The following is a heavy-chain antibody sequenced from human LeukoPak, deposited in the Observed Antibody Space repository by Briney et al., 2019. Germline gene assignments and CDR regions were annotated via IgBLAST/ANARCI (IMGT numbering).Heavy chain of an antibody. J-gene: IGHJ3*02. Sequence: PGGSLRLSCAASGFTFSSYAMSWVRQAPGKGLEWVSAISGSGGSTYYADSVKGRFTISRDNSKNTLYLQMNSLRAEDTAVYYCAKDLKVDGYNPSLGAFDIWGQGTMVTVSS. D-gene: IGHD5-24*01. CDR1: GFTFSSYA. CDR3: AKDLKVDGYNPSLGAFDI. V-gene: IGHV3-23*01. CDR2: ISGSGGST.